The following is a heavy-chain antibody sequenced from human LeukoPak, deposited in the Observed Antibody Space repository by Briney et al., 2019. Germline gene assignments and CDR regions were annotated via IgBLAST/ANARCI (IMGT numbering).Heavy chain of an antibody. J-gene: IGHJ6*02. CDR3: ARGPGAAAVRYYYYGMDV. Sequence: GASVKVSCKASGYTFTSYDINWVRQATGQGLEWMGWMNPNSGNTGYAQKSQGRVTMTRNTSISTAYMELSSLRSEDTAVYYCARGPGAAAVRYYYYGMDVWGQGTTVTVSS. D-gene: IGHD6-13*01. CDR1: GYTFTSYD. V-gene: IGHV1-8*01. CDR2: MNPNSGNT.